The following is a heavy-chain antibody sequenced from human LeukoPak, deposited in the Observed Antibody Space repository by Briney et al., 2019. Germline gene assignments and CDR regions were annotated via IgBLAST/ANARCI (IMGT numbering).Heavy chain of an antibody. V-gene: IGHV5-10-1*01. CDR1: GYSFTSYW. J-gene: IGHJ3*02. D-gene: IGHD3-9*01. CDR2: IDPSDSYT. CDR3: ARPQTDILTGYYNGAFDI. Sequence: GESLRISCKGSGYSFTSYWISWVRQMPGKGLEWMGRIDPSDSYTNYSPSFQGHVTISADKSISTAYLQWSSLKASDTAMYCCARPQTDILTGYYNGAFDIWGQGTMVTVSS.